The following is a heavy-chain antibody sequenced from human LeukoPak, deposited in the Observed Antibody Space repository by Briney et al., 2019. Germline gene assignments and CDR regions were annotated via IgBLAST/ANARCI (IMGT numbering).Heavy chain of an antibody. CDR2: IKTKPEGGTT. CDR1: GFTFSKAW. V-gene: IGHV3-15*05. J-gene: IGHJ4*02. CDR3: TSSGSRWDYFDY. D-gene: IGHD4-23*01. Sequence: KPGGSLRLSCAASGFTFSKAWMIWVRQAPGKGLERVARIKTKPEGGTTDYAAPVKGRFTISRDDSKNTLYLQMNSLKTEDTAVYYCTSSGSRWDYFDYWGQGTLATVSS.